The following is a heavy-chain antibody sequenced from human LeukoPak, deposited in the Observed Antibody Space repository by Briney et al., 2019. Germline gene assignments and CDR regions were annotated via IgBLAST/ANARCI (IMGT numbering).Heavy chain of an antibody. CDR2: IYHSGST. J-gene: IGHJ4*02. CDR1: DGSISSGGYY. CDR3: ARLEGSGYYDY. D-gene: IGHD3-3*01. Sequence: SQTLSLTCTVSDGSISSGGYYWSWIRQPPGKGLEWIGYIYHSGSTYYNPSLKSRVTISVDTSKNQFSLKLSSVTAADTAVYYCARLEGSGYYDYWGQGTLVTVSS. V-gene: IGHV4-30-2*03.